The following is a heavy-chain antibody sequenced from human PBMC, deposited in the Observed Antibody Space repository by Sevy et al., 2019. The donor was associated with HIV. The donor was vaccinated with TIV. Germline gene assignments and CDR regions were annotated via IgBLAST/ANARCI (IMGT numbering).Heavy chain of an antibody. CDR3: AREGGKTLWFGDLYGMDV. J-gene: IGHJ6*02. CDR2: ISAYNGNT. D-gene: IGHD3-10*01. CDR1: GYTFTSYG. V-gene: IGHV1-18*01. Sequence: ASVKVSRKASGYTFTSYGISWVRQAPGQGLEWMGWISAYNGNTNYAQKLQGRVTMTTDTSTSTAYMELRSLRSDDTAVYYCAREGGKTLWFGDLYGMDVWGQGTTVTVSS.